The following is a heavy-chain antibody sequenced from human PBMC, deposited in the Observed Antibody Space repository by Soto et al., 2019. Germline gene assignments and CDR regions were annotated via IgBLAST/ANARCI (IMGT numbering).Heavy chain of an antibody. D-gene: IGHD6-13*01. Sequence: PGGSLRLSCAASGFTLSSYGMHWVRQAPGKGLEWEAVISYDGSNKYYADSVKGRFTISRDNSKNTLYLQMNSLRAEDTAVYYCSKDLNAAAGRPRVSDPSAQGTLVTLSS. CDR3: SKDLNAAAGRPRVSDP. CDR1: GFTLSSYG. V-gene: IGHV3-30*18. J-gene: IGHJ5*02. CDR2: ISYDGSNK.